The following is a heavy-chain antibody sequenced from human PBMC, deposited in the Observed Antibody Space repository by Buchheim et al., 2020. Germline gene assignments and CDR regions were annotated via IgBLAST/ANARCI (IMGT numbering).Heavy chain of an antibody. Sequence: QVQLVESGGGVVQPGRSLRLSCAASGFTFSSYGMHWVRQAPGKGLEWVAVISYDGSNKYYADSVKGRFTISRDNSKNTLYLQMNSLRAEDTAVYYCAKDGSHRTASFDYWGQGTL. CDR2: ISYDGSNK. CDR1: GFTFSSYG. CDR3: AKDGSHRTASFDY. D-gene: IGHD1-26*01. J-gene: IGHJ4*02. V-gene: IGHV3-30*18.